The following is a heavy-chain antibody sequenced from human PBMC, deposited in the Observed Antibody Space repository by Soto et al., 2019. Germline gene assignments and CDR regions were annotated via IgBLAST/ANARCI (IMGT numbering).Heavy chain of an antibody. V-gene: IGHV2-5*01. J-gene: IGHJ3*01. Sequence: QITVKGSGPTLVKHTQTLTLTCSRSGIALSTSGLGLGWIRQTPGKALEWLALIYWNDDKQYTPSLKSRRTNTKDTSKHQAVLTMTNMDPVDTATYYCARGLATLPVFAFDVWGQGTVVTVSS. CDR3: ARGLATLPVFAFDV. D-gene: IGHD6-6*01. CDR2: IYWNDDK. CDR1: GIALSTSGLG.